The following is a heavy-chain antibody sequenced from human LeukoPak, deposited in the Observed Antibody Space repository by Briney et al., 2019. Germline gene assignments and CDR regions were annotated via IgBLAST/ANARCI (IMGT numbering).Heavy chain of an antibody. J-gene: IGHJ4*02. CDR3: AKGTAALPYYFDY. D-gene: IGHD1-1*01. CDR2: ISGSGGST. Sequence: PRGSLRLSCVASGFTFSSYAMSWVRQAPGKGQEWVSAISGSGGSTYYADSVKGRFTISRDNSKNTLYLQMNSLRAEDTAVYYCAKGTAALPYYFDYWGQGTLVTVSS. CDR1: GFTFSSYA. V-gene: IGHV3-23*01.